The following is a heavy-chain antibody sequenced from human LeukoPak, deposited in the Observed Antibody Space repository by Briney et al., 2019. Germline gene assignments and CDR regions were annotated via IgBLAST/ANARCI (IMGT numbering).Heavy chain of an antibody. CDR1: GFTFSDYY. Sequence: GGSLRLSCAASGFTFSDYYMSWVRQAPGKGLEWVAFIQYDGSNKYYADSVKGRFTISRDNSKNTLYLQMNSLRAEDTAVYYCAKENGGSLYYYYYYMDVWGKGTTVTVSS. CDR3: AKENGGSLYYYYYYMDV. CDR2: IQYDGSNK. J-gene: IGHJ6*03. D-gene: IGHD7-27*01. V-gene: IGHV3-30*02.